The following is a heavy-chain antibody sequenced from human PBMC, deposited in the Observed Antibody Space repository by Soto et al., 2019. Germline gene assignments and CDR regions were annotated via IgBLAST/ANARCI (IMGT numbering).Heavy chain of an antibody. Sequence: QVQVVQSGPELKKPGASVKVSCKAQGYIFTKYGIGWVRQAPGHGLEWMGVINVYNGDRKVAQKFQDRVSMTTDTATDTAYMERKSLRSGDTAVYYCARLQLGGDRMLNWFDPWGQGTLVIVSS. CDR2: INVYNGDR. V-gene: IGHV1-18*01. CDR3: ARLQLGGDRMLNWFDP. J-gene: IGHJ5*02. D-gene: IGHD2-21*02. CDR1: GYIFTKYG.